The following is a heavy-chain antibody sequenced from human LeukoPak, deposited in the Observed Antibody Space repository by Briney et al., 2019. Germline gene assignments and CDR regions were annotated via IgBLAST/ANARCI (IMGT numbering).Heavy chain of an antibody. V-gene: IGHV4-59*01. D-gene: IGHD1-26*01. CDR1: GDSISTYY. Sequence: SETLSLTCGVSGDSISTYYWSWIRQPPGKGLEWIGDVYYSGSTTYNPALKSRVTISVDPSKDQSSLTLTSVTAADPAVYYCARASGSSYFVFFFDYWGQGTLVTVSS. CDR2: VYYSGST. CDR3: ARASGSSYFVFFFDY. J-gene: IGHJ4*02.